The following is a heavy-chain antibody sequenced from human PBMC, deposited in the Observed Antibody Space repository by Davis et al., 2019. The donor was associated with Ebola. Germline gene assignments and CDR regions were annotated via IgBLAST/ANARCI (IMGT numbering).Heavy chain of an antibody. J-gene: IGHJ5*02. CDR3: ARVSRWVGGGDSSVP. D-gene: IGHD3-10*01. Sequence: ASVKVSCKTFGYTFTSYGITWVRQAPGQGLEWMGWISAYNGKTSYAQNFQDRVTMTTDTSTTTAYMELRSLTSDDTAVYYCARVSRWVGGGDSSVPWGQGTLVTVSS. CDR2: ISAYNGKT. CDR1: GYTFTSYG. V-gene: IGHV1-18*01.